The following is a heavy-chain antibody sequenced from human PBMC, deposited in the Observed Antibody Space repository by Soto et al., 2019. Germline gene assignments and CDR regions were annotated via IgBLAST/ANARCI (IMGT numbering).Heavy chain of an antibody. CDR3: ARDSPRGKRGSKDY. V-gene: IGHV4-34*01. CDR1: DGSFSGYY. Sequence: QVQLQQWGAGLLKPSETLSLTCAVYDGSFSGYYWNWIRQPPGKGLEWIGEINHSGSTNYNPSLKSRVTISVDTSKIPFSLTPSSVTAADTAVYYCARDSPRGKRGSKDYWGQGTLVTVSS. CDR2: INHSGST. J-gene: IGHJ4*02. D-gene: IGHD5-12*01.